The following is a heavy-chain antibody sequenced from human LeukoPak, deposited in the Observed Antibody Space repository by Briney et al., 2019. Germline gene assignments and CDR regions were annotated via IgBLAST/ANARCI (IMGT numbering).Heavy chain of an antibody. D-gene: IGHD3-22*01. CDR2: INHSGST. J-gene: IGHJ4*02. CDR3: ARGNLNYYDSSGHLIR. CDR1: GGSFSGYY. Sequence: SETLSLTCAVYGGSFSGYYWSWIRQPPGKGLEWIGEINHSGSTNYNPSLKSRVTISVDTSKNQFSLKLSSVTAADTAVYYCARGNLNYYDSSGHLIRWGQGTLVTVSS. V-gene: IGHV4-34*01.